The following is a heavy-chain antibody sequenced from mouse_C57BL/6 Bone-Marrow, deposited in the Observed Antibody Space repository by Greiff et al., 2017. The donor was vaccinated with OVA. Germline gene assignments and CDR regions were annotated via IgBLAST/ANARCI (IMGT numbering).Heavy chain of an antibody. D-gene: IGHD1-1*01. CDR3: ARSLYYPFAY. CDR1: GYTFTSYW. CDR2: IDPSDSYP. J-gene: IGHJ3*01. V-gene: IGHV1-69*01. Sequence: QVQLQQPGAELVMPGASVKLSCKASGYTFTSYWMHWVKQRPGQGLEWIGEIDPSDSYPNYNQKFKGKSTLTVDKSSSTAYMQLSSLTSEDSAVYYCARSLYYPFAYWGQGTLVTVSA.